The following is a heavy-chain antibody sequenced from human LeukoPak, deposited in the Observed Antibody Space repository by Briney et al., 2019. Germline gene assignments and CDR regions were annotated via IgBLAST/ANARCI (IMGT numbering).Heavy chain of an antibody. J-gene: IGHJ3*02. CDR2: IYPGDSDT. CDR1: GYSLTSYW. CDR3: ARRDILTGSRDAFDI. V-gene: IGHV5-51*01. Sequence: GESLKISCKGSGYSLTSYWIGWVRQIPGKGLEWMGIIYPGDSDTRYSPSFQGQVTISADKSISTAYLQWSSLKASDTAMYYCARRDILTGSRDAFDIWGQGTMVTVSS. D-gene: IGHD3-9*01.